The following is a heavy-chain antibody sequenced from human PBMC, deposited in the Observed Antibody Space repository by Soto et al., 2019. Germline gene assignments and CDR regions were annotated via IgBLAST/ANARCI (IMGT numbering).Heavy chain of an antibody. CDR2: INSDGSIT. Sequence: PGGSPRISCAACAVTVCSYWMNWVRQDPGKGPVWVSRINSDGSITGYADSVKGRFTISRDNAKNTLYLQMNSLSAEDTAVYYCARRDQIAYYYGMDVWGQGTTVTVSS. D-gene: IGHD2-21*01. CDR3: ARRDQIAYYYGMDV. V-gene: IGHV3-74*01. J-gene: IGHJ6*02. CDR1: AVTVCSYW.